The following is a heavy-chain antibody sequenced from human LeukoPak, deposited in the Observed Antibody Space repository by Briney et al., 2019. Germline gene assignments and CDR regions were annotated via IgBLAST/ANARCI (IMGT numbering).Heavy chain of an antibody. J-gene: IGHJ4*02. CDR1: GFTFGDYA. D-gene: IGHD3-16*01. CDR2: IRSKAYGGTT. V-gene: IGHV3-49*03. CDR3: TRSLRNYVWGSSYYFDY. Sequence: GGALRLSCTASGFTFGDYAMSWFRQAPGKGLEWVGFIRSKAYGGTTEYAASVKGRFTISRDDSKSIAYLQMNSLKNEDTAVYYCTRSLRNYVWGSSYYFDYWGQGTLVTVSS.